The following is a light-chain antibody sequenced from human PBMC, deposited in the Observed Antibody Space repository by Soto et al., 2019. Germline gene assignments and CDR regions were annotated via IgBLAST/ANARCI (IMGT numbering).Light chain of an antibody. CDR2: GNR. J-gene: IGLJ1*01. CDR3: QSYDTRLHYV. Sequence: QSVLTQPPSVSGTPGQSVTISCTGSSSNIGSGYDVQWYQQLPGTAPKLLIFGNRNRTSGVPDRFSGSRSGASASLAITWLQADDEADYYCQSYDTRLHYVFGSGTKVTVL. V-gene: IGLV1-40*01. CDR1: SSNIGSGYD.